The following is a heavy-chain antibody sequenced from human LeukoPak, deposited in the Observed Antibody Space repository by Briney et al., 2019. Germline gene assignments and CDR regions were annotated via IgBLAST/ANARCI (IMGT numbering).Heavy chain of an antibody. Sequence: GESLKISCKGSGYTFTNYWIGWVRQMPGKGLEWMGIMYPGDSDTRYSPSFQGQVTISADKSVSTTYLQWSSLKASDTAMYYCAASTYGSGAYVGFDSWGQGTLVRVSS. CDR2: MYPGDSDT. J-gene: IGHJ4*02. D-gene: IGHD3-10*01. V-gene: IGHV5-51*01. CDR3: AASTYGSGAYVGFDS. CDR1: GYTFTNYW.